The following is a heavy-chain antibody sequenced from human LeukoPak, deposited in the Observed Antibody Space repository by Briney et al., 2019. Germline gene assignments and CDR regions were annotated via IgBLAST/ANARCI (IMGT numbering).Heavy chain of an antibody. Sequence: SVKVSCKASGGTFSSYAISWVRQAPGQGLEWMGGIIPIFGTANYAQKFQGRVTITADKSTSTAYMELSSLRSEDTAVYYCARARLRVENSGYDCYLDPWGQGTLVTVSS. CDR3: ARARLRVENSGYDCYLDP. CDR1: GGTFSSYA. CDR2: IIPIFGTA. D-gene: IGHD5-12*01. V-gene: IGHV1-69*06. J-gene: IGHJ5*02.